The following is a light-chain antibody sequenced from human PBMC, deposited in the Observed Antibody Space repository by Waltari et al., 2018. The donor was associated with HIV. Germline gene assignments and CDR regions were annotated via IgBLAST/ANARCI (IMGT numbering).Light chain of an antibody. CDR3: QQYNNWPPWT. CDR2: GAV. Sequence: EIVMTQSPATLSVPPGESVTLSFRASHNNSNDLAWLKPKPCQAPPLVIHGAVTMATCIPSRCRGSGSGTEFILTISSLQSEDIAVYYCQQYNNWPPWTFGQETKV. J-gene: IGKJ1*01. V-gene: IGKV3D-15*01. CDR1: HNNSND.